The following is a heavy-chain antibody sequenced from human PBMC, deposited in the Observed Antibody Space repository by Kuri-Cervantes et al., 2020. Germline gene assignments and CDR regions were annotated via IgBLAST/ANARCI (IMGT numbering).Heavy chain of an antibody. CDR2: ISSSSSTI. D-gene: IGHD6-13*01. CDR1: GFTVSSNY. CDR3: ARDRASSWYYYYMDV. J-gene: IGHJ6*03. Sequence: GESLKISCAVCGFTVSSNYRSWVRQAPGKGLEWVSSISSSSSTIYYADSVKGRFTISRDNAKNSLYLQMNSLRAEDTAVYYRARDRASSWYYYYMDVWGKGTTVTVSS. V-gene: IGHV3-48*01.